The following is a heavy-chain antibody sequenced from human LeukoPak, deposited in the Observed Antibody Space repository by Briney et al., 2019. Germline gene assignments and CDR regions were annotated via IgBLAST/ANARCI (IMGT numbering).Heavy chain of an antibody. CDR1: GGSISSYY. D-gene: IGHD6-6*01. CDR3: ARASWEYSGSSVDYYYYMDV. J-gene: IGHJ6*03. Sequence: SESLSLTCTVSGGSISSYYWSWIRHPPGQGLGRIGYSYDSGSTNYNPSLKSRVTISVDTSKNQSSLKLSSVTAADTAAYYCARASWEYSGSSVDYYYYMDVWGKGTTVTVSS. CDR2: SYDSGST. V-gene: IGHV4-59*01.